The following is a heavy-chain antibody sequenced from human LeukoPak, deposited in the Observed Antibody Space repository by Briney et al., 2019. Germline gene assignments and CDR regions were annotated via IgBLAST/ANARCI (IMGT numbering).Heavy chain of an antibody. CDR2: ISSSGSTI. CDR1: GFTFNSYG. V-gene: IGHV3-48*04. D-gene: IGHD3-22*01. J-gene: IGHJ4*02. Sequence: PGGSLRLSCAASGFTFNSYGMNWVRQAPGKGLEWVSYISSSGSTIYYADSVKGRFTISRDNAKNSLYLQMNSLRAEDTAVYYCTRVFRYYYDSSGYYDYWGQGTLVTVSS. CDR3: TRVFRYYYDSSGYYDY.